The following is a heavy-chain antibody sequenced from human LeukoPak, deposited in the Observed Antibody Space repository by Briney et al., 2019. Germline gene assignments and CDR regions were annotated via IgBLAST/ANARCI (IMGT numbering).Heavy chain of an antibody. CDR1: GGTFSSYA. CDR2: IIPIFATA. Sequence: SVKVSCKASGGTFSSYAISWVRQAPGQGLEWMGGIIPIFATANYAQKFQGRVTMTRDTSTRTVYMEVSSLRSEDTAVYYCARQGAYSSAIGLGYWGQGTLVTVSS. D-gene: IGHD6-19*01. J-gene: IGHJ4*02. CDR3: ARQGAYSSAIGLGY. V-gene: IGHV1-69*05.